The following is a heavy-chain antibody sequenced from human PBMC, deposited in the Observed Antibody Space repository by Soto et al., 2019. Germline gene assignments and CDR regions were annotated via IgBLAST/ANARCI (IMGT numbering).Heavy chain of an antibody. D-gene: IGHD1-26*01. Sequence: SETLSLTCSVSGVSVSSDDYYWNWIRQPPGKGLEWIGYNHIRGRTNYNPSLGSRVAISLDTSKNQFSLTLTSVTAADTAIYYCARLLHSNSWPIVVWGPGILVTVFS. CDR1: GVSVSSDDYY. CDR2: NHIRGRT. CDR3: ARLLHSNSWPIVV. V-gene: IGHV4-61*08. J-gene: IGHJ4*02.